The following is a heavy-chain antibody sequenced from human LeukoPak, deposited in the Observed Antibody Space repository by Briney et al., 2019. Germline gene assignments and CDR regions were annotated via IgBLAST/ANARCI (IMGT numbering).Heavy chain of an antibody. V-gene: IGHV3-64D*06. J-gene: IGHJ4*02. CDR1: GLTFSSYA. D-gene: IGHD6-19*01. CDR3: VKGYSSGWYY. CDR2: ISSNGGST. Sequence: RGSLRLSCSASGLTFSSYAMHWVRQAPGKGLEYASAISSNGGSTYYADSVKGRFTISRDNSKNTLYLQMSSLRAEYTAVYYCVKGYSSGWYYWGQGTLVTVSS.